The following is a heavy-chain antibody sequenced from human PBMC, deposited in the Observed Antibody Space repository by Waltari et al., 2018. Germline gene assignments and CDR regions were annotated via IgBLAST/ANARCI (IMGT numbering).Heavy chain of an antibody. V-gene: IGHV4-59*01. CDR2: IYYSGST. D-gene: IGHD2-2*01. CDR3: ARGTGCSSTSCYFPYYYYGMDV. Sequence: QVQLQESGPGLVKPSETLSLTCTVSGGSISSYYWSWIRQPPGQGLEWIGYIYYSGSTHYNPSLKSRVTISVGTSKNQFSLKLSSVTAADTAVYYCARGTGCSSTSCYFPYYYYGMDVWGQGTTVTVSS. CDR1: GGSISSYY. J-gene: IGHJ6*02.